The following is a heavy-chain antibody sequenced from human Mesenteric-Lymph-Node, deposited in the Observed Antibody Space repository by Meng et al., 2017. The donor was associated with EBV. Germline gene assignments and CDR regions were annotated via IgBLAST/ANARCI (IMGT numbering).Heavy chain of an antibody. V-gene: IGHV3-21*01. CDR2: ISSSSTYI. D-gene: IGHD2-15*01. CDR3: ARDGGFRYFDL. Sequence: EVQLVESGGGLLKPGGYXXLSCAASGFSFSSYNMNWVRQAPGKGLEWVSSISSSSTYIYYADSVKGRFTISRDNAKNSLYLQMNSLRAEDTAVYYCARDGGFRYFDLWGRGTLVTVSS. CDR1: GFSFSSYN. J-gene: IGHJ2*01.